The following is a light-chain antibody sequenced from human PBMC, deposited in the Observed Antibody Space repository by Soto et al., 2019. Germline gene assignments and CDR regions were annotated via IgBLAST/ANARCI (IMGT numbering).Light chain of an antibody. J-gene: IGLJ2*01. Sequence: QSALTQPASVSGSPGQSITISCTGTSSDVGGYDYVSWFQQHPGKAPKLMFYDVSNRPSGVSHRFTGSKSGNTAPLTISGLQAEDEADYYCSSYTGSSTVVFGGGTKLTVL. CDR1: SSDVGGYDY. CDR2: DVS. CDR3: SSYTGSSTVV. V-gene: IGLV2-14*01.